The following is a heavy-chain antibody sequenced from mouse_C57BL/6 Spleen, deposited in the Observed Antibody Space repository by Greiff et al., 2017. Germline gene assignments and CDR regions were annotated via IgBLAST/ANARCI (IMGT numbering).Heavy chain of an antibody. V-gene: IGHV5-17*01. CDR1: GFTFSDYG. Sequence: EVQLVESGGGLVKPGGSLKLSCAASGFTFSDYGMHWVRQAPEKGLEWVAYISSGSSTIYYADTVKGRFTIYRDNAKNTLFLQMTSLRSENTAMYYCAKDYGTPLAMDYWGQGTSVTVSS. J-gene: IGHJ4*01. D-gene: IGHD1-1*01. CDR3: AKDYGTPLAMDY. CDR2: ISSGSSTI.